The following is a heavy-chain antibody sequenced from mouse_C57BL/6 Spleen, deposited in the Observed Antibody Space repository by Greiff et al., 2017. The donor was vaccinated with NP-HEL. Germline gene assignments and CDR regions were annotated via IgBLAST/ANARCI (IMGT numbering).Heavy chain of an antibody. CDR2: IDPEDGDT. Sequence: VQLQQSGAELVRPGASVKLSCTASGFNIKDDYMHWVKQRPEQGLEWIGWIDPEDGDTEYASKFQGKATITADTASNTAYLQLSSLTSEDTAVYYCTRDYYGSSNWGQGTTLTVSS. CDR3: TRDYYGSSN. J-gene: IGHJ2*01. CDR1: GFNIKDDY. V-gene: IGHV14-4*01. D-gene: IGHD1-1*01.